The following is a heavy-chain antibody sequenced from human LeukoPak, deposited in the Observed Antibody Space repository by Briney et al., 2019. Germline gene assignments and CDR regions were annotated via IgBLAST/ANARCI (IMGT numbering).Heavy chain of an antibody. CDR1: GYTFTSCG. V-gene: IGHV1-18*01. Sequence: ASVKVSCKASGYTFTSCGISWVRQAPGQGLEWMGWISAYNGNTNYAQKLQGRVTMTTDTSTSTAYMELRSLRSDDTAVYYCASHYDILTGYSPLGYWGQGTLVTVSS. J-gene: IGHJ4*02. CDR3: ASHYDILTGYSPLGY. CDR2: ISAYNGNT. D-gene: IGHD3-9*01.